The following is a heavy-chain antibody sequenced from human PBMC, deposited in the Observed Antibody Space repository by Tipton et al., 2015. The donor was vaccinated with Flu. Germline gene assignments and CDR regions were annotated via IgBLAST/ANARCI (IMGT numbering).Heavy chain of an antibody. Sequence: SLRLSCAASGFTFSSYAMSWVRQAPGKGLEWVSGISGSDYGTYYADSVKGRFTISRDNSKNTLYLQVNSLRAEDTAVYYCAKDGGSRFLEWFLYWGQGTLVTVSS. CDR2: ISGSDYGT. V-gene: IGHV3-23*01. CDR3: AKDGGSRFLEWFLY. D-gene: IGHD3-3*01. CDR1: GFTFSSYA. J-gene: IGHJ4*02.